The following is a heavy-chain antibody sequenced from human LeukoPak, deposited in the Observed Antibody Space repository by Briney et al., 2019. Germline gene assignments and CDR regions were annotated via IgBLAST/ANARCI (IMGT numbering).Heavy chain of an antibody. V-gene: IGHV4-34*01. Sequence: SETLSLTCAVYGGSFRGYYWSWIRQPPGKGLEWIGEINHSGSTNYNPSLRSRVTISLDTSMKKFSLKLNSVTAADTAVYYCASTERCSTTCPLDYWGQGTLVTVSS. CDR3: ASTERCSTTCPLDY. D-gene: IGHD2-2*01. CDR1: GGSFRGYY. CDR2: INHSGST. J-gene: IGHJ4*02.